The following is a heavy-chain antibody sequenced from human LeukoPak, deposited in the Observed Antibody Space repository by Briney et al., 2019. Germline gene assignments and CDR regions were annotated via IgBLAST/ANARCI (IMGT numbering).Heavy chain of an antibody. J-gene: IGHJ4*02. CDR2: ISSSSSTI. CDR1: GFTFSSYS. V-gene: IGHV3-48*02. Sequence: PGRSLRLSCAASGFTFSSYSMNWVRQAPGKGLEWVSYISSSSSTIYYADSVKGRFTISRDNAKNSLYLQMNSLRDEDTAVYYCARDQSEYYDFWSGYKSGAFDYWGQGTLVTVSS. D-gene: IGHD3-3*01. CDR3: ARDQSEYYDFWSGYKSGAFDY.